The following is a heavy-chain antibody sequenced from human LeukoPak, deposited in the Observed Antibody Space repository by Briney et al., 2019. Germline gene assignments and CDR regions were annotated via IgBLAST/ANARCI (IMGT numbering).Heavy chain of an antibody. V-gene: IGHV3-38-3*01. Sequence: GGSLRLSCAASGFTLSNAWMSWARQAPGKGLEWVSSISGGSAYYADSRKGRFTISRDNSKNTLHLQMNSLRAEDTAVYYCASSSLRGSDAFDIWGQGTMVTVSS. CDR1: GFTLSNAW. CDR2: ISGGSA. J-gene: IGHJ3*02. CDR3: ASSSLRGSDAFDI. D-gene: IGHD3-16*01.